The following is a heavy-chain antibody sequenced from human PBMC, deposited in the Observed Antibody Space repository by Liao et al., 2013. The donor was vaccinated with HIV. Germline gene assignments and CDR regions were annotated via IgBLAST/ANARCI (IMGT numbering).Heavy chain of an antibody. CDR2: INHTGDT. Sequence: QVQVVQWGAGLLKPSETLSLTCAVYGGSVSGYFWSWIRQPPGKGLEWIGEINHTGDTNHKPSLKSRVTMSVDTSKNQISLSLSSVTAADTAVYYCTRDHVLGIEDYWGQGTLVTVSS. V-gene: IGHV4-34*01. CDR1: GGSVSGYF. CDR3: TRDHVLGIEDY. J-gene: IGHJ4*02. D-gene: IGHD7-27*01.